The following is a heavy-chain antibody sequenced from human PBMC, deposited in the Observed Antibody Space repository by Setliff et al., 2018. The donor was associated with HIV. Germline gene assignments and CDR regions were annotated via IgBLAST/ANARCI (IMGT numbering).Heavy chain of an antibody. V-gene: IGHV4-61*09. CDR2: VYARGNT. J-gene: IGHJ6*03. D-gene: IGHD2-15*01. CDR1: GGSISSDTFY. CDR3: AGENPDGWLHHYTDV. Sequence: SETLSLTCTVSGGSISSDTFYWSWIRQPAGKGLEWIGHVYARGNTNSNPSLKSRVTISVDTSKNQFSLRLTSVTAADTAVYYCAGENPDGWLHHYTDVWGKGTTVTVSS.